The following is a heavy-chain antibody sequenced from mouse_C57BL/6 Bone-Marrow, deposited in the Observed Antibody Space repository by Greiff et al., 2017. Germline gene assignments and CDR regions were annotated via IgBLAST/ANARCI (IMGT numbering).Heavy chain of an antibody. D-gene: IGHD1-1*01. Sequence: QVQLQQPGAELVKPGASVKLSCKASGYTFTSYWMHWVKQRPGQGLAWIGMINPNSGSTNNNEKFKSKATLTVDKSSSTAYMQLSSLTSEYSAVYYCAKPTTVDYAMDYWGQGTSVTVSS. CDR1: GYTFTSYW. J-gene: IGHJ4*01. CDR3: AKPTTVDYAMDY. V-gene: IGHV1-64*01. CDR2: INPNSGST.